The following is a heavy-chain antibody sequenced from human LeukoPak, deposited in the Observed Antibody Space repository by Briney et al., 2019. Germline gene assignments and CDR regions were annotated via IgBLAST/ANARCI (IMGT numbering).Heavy chain of an antibody. D-gene: IGHD5-18*01. J-gene: IGHJ4*02. CDR3: ARARGYSYGSYVHFDY. CDR1: GGTFSSYA. V-gene: IGHV1-69*06. CDR2: IIPIFGTA. Sequence: SVKVSCKASGGTFSSYAISWVRQAPGQGLEWMGGIIPIFGTANYAQKFQGRVTITADKSTSTAYMELSSLRSEDTAVYYCARARGYSYGSYVHFDYWGQGTLVTVSS.